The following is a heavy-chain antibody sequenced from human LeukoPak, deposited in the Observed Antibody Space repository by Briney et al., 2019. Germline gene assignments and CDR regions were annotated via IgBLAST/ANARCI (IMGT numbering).Heavy chain of an antibody. CDR3: ATEAPGSYRFDN. D-gene: IGHD3-10*01. Sequence: GASVKVSCKASGNIFTNYHLHWVRLAPGRGLEWMGAVYTDGGTITNTRSFQDRVTMTRDASTRTVYMELSSLNSEDTAVYYCATEAPGSYRFDNWGQEILVTVSS. CDR2: VYTDGGTI. CDR1: GNIFTNYH. J-gene: IGHJ4*02. V-gene: IGHV1-46*01.